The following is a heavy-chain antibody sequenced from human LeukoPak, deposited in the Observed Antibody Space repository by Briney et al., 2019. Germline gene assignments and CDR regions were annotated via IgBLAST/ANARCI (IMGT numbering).Heavy chain of an antibody. CDR3: ARLNWGVGVAGFDF. D-gene: IGHD6-19*01. CDR1: GFSFSSYW. V-gene: IGHV3-7*05. J-gene: IGHJ4*02. CDR2: IKQVESQK. Sequence: PGGSLRLSCAASGFSFSSYWLTWVRQAPGKGLEWVANIKQVESQKYYVDSVKGRFTISRDNAKNSLYLQMNSLRAEDTAVYYCARLNWGVGVAGFDFWGQGTLVTVSS.